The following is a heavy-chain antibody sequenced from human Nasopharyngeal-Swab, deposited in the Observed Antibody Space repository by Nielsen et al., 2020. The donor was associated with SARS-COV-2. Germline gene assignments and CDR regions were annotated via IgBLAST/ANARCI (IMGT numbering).Heavy chain of an antibody. CDR1: GFSLSNARMG. CDR2: LFSNDEK. V-gene: IGHV2-26*01. J-gene: IGHJ6*02. D-gene: IGHD3-3*01. Sequence: SGPTLVKPTETLTLTCTVSGFSLSNARMGVSWIRQPPGKALEWLAHLFSNDEKSYSTSLKSRLTISKDTSKSQVVLTMTNMDPVDTATYYCARITRPYYDFWSGPSYGMDVWGQGTTVTVSS. CDR3: ARITRPYYDFWSGPSYGMDV.